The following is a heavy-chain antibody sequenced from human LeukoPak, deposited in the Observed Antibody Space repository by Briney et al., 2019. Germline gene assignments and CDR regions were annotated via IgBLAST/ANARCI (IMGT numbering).Heavy chain of an antibody. Sequence: PSETLSLTCTVSGYSISSGYYWGWIRQPPGEGLEWIGSIYHSGSTYYNPSLKSRVTISVDTSKNQFSLKLSSVTAADTAVYYCARVVMAARHREYYFDYWGQGTLVTVSS. CDR1: GYSISSGYY. D-gene: IGHD6-6*01. CDR2: IYHSGST. CDR3: ARVVMAARHREYYFDY. V-gene: IGHV4-38-2*02. J-gene: IGHJ4*02.